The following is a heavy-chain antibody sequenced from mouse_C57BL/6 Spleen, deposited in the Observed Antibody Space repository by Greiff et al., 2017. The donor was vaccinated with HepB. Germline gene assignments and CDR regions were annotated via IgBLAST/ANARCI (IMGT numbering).Heavy chain of an antibody. V-gene: IGHV6-3*01. Sequence: EVNVVESGGGLVQPGGSMKLSCVASGFTFSNYWMNWVRQSPEKGLEWVAQIRLKSDNYATHYAESVKGRFTISRDDSKSSVYLQMNNLRAEDTGIYYCTGQGLRRGFAYWGQGTLVTVSA. CDR2: IRLKSDNYAT. CDR3: TGQGLRRGFAY. J-gene: IGHJ3*01. D-gene: IGHD2-4*01. CDR1: GFTFSNYW.